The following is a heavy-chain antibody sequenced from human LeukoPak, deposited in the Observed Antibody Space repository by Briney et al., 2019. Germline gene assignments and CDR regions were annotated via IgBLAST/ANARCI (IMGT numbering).Heavy chain of an antibody. Sequence: GGSLRLSCAASGFTFSSYAMSWVRQAPGKGLEWVSYITSDRRTISYADPVKGRFTISRDNDKRLLYLQMDSLRAGDTAIYYRARSTSGTFDYWGQGMLVTVSS. CDR2: ITSDRRTI. CDR1: GFTFSSYA. V-gene: IGHV3-48*01. J-gene: IGHJ4*02. CDR3: ARSTSGTFDY. D-gene: IGHD6-13*01.